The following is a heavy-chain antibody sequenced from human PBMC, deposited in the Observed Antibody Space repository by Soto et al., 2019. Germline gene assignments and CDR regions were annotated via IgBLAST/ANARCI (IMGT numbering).Heavy chain of an antibody. Sequence: TSETLSLTCTVSEGSIRGYYWSWIRQPPGKGLEWIGYFHYTGISNYNSSLKSRATMSLDTSKNQFSLKLSSVSAADTAIYYCARGASNWQYFDYWGQGAMVTVSS. D-gene: IGHD4-4*01. V-gene: IGHV4-59*01. J-gene: IGHJ4*02. CDR2: FHYTGIS. CDR1: EGSIRGYY. CDR3: ARGASNWQYFDY.